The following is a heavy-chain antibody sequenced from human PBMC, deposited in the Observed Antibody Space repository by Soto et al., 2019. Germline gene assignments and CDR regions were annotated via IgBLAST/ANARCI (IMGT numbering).Heavy chain of an antibody. V-gene: IGHV4-34*01. CDR3: ARDNWNYAYYYYGMDV. Sequence: PSETLSLTCAVYGGSFIGYYWSWIRQPPGKGLEWIGEINHSGSTNYNPSLKSRVTISVDTSKNQFSLKLSSVTAADTAVYYCARDNWNYAYYYYGMDVWGQGTTVTVSS. D-gene: IGHD1-7*01. CDR2: INHSGST. J-gene: IGHJ6*02. CDR1: GGSFIGYY.